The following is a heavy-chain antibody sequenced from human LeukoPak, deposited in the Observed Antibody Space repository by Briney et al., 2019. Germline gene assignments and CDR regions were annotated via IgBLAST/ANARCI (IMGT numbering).Heavy chain of an antibody. CDR1: GFTFRNFW. CDR3: ARVLSNSLL. D-gene: IGHD6-13*01. V-gene: IGHV3-7*01. Sequence: GGSLRLSCAASGFTFRNFWMTWVRQAPGRGLEWVANINQDGSEKYYVDSVKGRFTISRDNAENSLYLQMNNLRAEDTAVYYCARVLSNSLLWGQGTLVTVSS. CDR2: INQDGSEK. J-gene: IGHJ4*02.